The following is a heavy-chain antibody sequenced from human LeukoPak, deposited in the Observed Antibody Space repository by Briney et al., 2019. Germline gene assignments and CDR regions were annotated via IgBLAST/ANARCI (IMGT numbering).Heavy chain of an antibody. CDR3: ARVKEAPAFDY. CDR2: IDSSSNYR. V-gene: IGHV3-21*01. J-gene: IGHJ4*02. CDR1: GFTFSSYS. Sequence: GGSLRLSCADSGFTFSSYSMSWVRQAPRKGLEWVSSIDSSSNYRYYGDSVKGRFTISRDNAKNSLYLQTNSLRAEDTAVYYCARVKEAPAFDYWGQGTLVTVSA.